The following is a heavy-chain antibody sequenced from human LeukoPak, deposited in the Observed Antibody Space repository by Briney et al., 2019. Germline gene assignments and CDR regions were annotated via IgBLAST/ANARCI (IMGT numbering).Heavy chain of an antibody. CDR3: ARYGFPAGMDV. CDR1: GFTFSNNW. J-gene: IGHJ6*01. D-gene: IGHD3-10*01. Sequence: GGSLRLSCVVSGFTFSNNWMSWVRQTPGKGLEWVANIKEDGSEKYNVGSVKGRFTISRDNAKTSLFLQMNSLRVRDTALYYCARYGFPAGMDVWGQGPTVAVPS. CDR2: IKEDGSEK. V-gene: IGHV3-7*04.